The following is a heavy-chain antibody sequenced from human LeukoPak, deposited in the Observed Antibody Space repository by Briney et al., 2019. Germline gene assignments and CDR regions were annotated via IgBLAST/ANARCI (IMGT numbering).Heavy chain of an antibody. CDR1: GFTFSNYN. CDR2: IGTAGDT. D-gene: IGHD3-22*01. Sequence: GGSLRLSCAASGFTFSNYNIHWVRQAPGKGLEWVAAIGTAGDTYYPGTVKGRFTISRENAKNSLCLQMNSLRAGDTAVYYCARRDDSSGHYDAFDIWGQGTMVTVSS. J-gene: IGHJ3*02. CDR3: ARRDDSSGHYDAFDI. V-gene: IGHV3-13*01.